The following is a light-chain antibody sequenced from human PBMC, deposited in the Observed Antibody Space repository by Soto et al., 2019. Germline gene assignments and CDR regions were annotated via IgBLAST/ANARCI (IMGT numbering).Light chain of an antibody. J-gene: IGKJ1*01. CDR3: QQSYSTSWT. CDR1: QSISSY. CDR2: AAS. V-gene: IGKV1-39*01. Sequence: DIQMTQSPSSLSASVGDRVTITCRASQSISSYLNWYQQKPGKAPKLLIYAASNLQSGVPSRFSGSGSGTDFTLTINSLQPEDFATYYCQQSYSTSWTSGQGTKVEIK.